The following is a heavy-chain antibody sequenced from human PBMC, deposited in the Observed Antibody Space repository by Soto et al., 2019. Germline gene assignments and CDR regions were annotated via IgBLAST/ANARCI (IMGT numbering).Heavy chain of an antibody. CDR1: GFTFGDYA. CDR2: ISWNGRNI. J-gene: IGHJ4*02. D-gene: IGHD6-13*01. Sequence: VVSGFTFGDYAMHWVRLGPGRGLEWVAGISWNGRNIAYADSVKGRFTISRDNSKNTLYLQMNSLRAEDTAVYYCAKGVSSWSIARGGFDYWGQGTLVTVSS. CDR3: AKGVSSWSIARGGFDY. V-gene: IGHV3-9*01.